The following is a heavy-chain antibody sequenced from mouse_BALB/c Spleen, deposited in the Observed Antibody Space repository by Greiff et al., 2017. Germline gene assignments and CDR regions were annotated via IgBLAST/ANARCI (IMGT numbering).Heavy chain of an antibody. CDR2: IWAGGST. CDR3: AREAYYGTSFAY. CDR1: GFSLTSYG. D-gene: IGHD2-10*01. J-gene: IGHJ3*01. V-gene: IGHV2-9*02. Sequence: VQLQESGPGLVAPSQSLSITCTVSGFSLTSYGVHWVRQPPGKGLEWLGVIWAGGSTNYNSALMSRLSISKDNSKSQVFLKMNSLQTDDTAMYYCAREAYYGTSFAYWGQGTLVTVAA.